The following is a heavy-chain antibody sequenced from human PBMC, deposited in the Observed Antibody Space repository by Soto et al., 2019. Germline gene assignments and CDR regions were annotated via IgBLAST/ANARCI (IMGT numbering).Heavy chain of an antibody. Sequence: GGSLRLSCAASGFTFSSYGMHWVRQAPGKGLEWVAVISYDGSNKYYADSVKGRFTISRDNSKNTLYLQMNSLRAEDTAVYYCAKDFLVAALDGMDVWGQGTTVTVSS. J-gene: IGHJ6*02. CDR1: GFTFSSYG. CDR2: ISYDGSNK. CDR3: AKDFLVAALDGMDV. D-gene: IGHD6-25*01. V-gene: IGHV3-30*18.